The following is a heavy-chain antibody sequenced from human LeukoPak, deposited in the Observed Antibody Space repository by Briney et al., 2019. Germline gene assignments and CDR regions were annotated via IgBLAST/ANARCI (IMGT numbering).Heavy chain of an antibody. CDR3: ARHGGRDCSSTSCYAWFVP. V-gene: IGHV4-59*08. CDR1: GGSISNYY. D-gene: IGHD2-2*01. Sequence: SETLSLTCTVSGGSISNYYWSWIRQPPGKGLEWIGYIYYSGSTNYNPSLKSRVTISVDTSRNQFSLKLSSVTAADTAVYYCARHGGRDCSSTSCYAWFVPWGQGTLVTVSS. J-gene: IGHJ5*02. CDR2: IYYSGST.